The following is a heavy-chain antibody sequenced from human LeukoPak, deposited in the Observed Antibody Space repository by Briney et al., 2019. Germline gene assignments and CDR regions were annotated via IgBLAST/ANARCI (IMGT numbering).Heavy chain of an antibody. J-gene: IGHJ5*02. Sequence: PSETLSLTCAVYGGSFSGYYWSWIRQPPGKGLEWIGEINHSGSTNYNPSLKSRVTISVDTSKNQFSLKLSSVTAADTAVYYCARGGIVVVVAATPNWFDPWGQGTLVTVSS. CDR3: ARGGIVVVVAATPNWFDP. D-gene: IGHD2-15*01. CDR1: GGSFSGYY. V-gene: IGHV4-34*01. CDR2: INHSGST.